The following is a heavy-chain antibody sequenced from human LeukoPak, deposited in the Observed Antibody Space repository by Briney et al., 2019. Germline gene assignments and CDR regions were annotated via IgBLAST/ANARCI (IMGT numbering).Heavy chain of an antibody. J-gene: IGHJ6*03. CDR1: GGSISTSSFY. Sequence: PSETLSLTCTVSGGSISTSSFYWGWIRQPSGKGLGWIGSIYYSGRTYYNLSLKSRVTISGDTSKNQVSLKLTSVTAADAAVYYCARVLGSGSYYYYYMDVWGKGTTVTVSS. CDR3: ARVLGSGSYYYYYMDV. CDR2: IYYSGRT. D-gene: IGHD3-10*01. V-gene: IGHV4-39*01.